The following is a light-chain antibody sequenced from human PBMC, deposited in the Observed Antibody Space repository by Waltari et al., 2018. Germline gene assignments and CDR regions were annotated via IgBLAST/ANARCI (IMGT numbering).Light chain of an antibody. J-gene: IGLJ3*02. Sequence: QSALTQPASVSGSPGQSITISCTGTSSDIGAYNYVSCYQPPPGKAPKLMIAEVTNRPTGAPDSFSGSKSGNTASLRISGLQAEDEADYYCSSYRSRNTPVLFGGGTTLTVV. V-gene: IGLV2-14*01. CDR2: EVT. CDR3: SSYRSRNTPVL. CDR1: SSDIGAYNY.